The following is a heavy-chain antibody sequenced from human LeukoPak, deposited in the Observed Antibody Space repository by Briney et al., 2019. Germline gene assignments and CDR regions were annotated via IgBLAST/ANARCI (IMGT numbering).Heavy chain of an antibody. J-gene: IGHJ5*02. D-gene: IGHD3-16*01. Sequence: SETLSLTCTVSGGSISSSSYYWGWIRQPPGKGLEWIGSIYYSGSTYYNPSLKSRVTISVDTSKNQFSLKLNSVTAADTAVYYCARESGSYLWRSWLNPWGQGTLVTVSS. CDR2: IYYSGST. V-gene: IGHV4-39*07. CDR3: ARESGSYLWRSWLNP. CDR1: GGSISSSSYY.